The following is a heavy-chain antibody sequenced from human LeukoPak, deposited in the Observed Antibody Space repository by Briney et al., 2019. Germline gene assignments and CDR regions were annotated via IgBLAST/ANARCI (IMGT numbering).Heavy chain of an antibody. J-gene: IGHJ3*02. D-gene: IGHD3-16*02. CDR2: IYYSGGT. Sequence: SETLSLTCTVSGGSISSSSYYWGWIRQPPGKGLEWIGSIYYSGGTYYNPSLKSRVTISVDTSKNQFSLELSSVTAADTAVYYCASVDYVWGSYRYGDAFDIWGQGTMVTVSS. CDR1: GGSISSSSYY. V-gene: IGHV4-39*07. CDR3: ASVDYVWGSYRYGDAFDI.